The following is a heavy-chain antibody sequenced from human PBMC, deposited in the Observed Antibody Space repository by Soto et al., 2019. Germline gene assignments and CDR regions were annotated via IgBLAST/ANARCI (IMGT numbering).Heavy chain of an antibody. CDR1: GFTFSSYA. CDR2: ISHDGINK. V-gene: IGHV3-30-3*01. D-gene: IGHD2-2*01. Sequence: QVLLVDSGGGVLQPGRSLRLSCAASGFTFSSYAMNWVRQAPGKGLEWVALISHDGINKYNPDTVRGRFTISRDSSTNTLYLQMNSLRAADTAVYYCGRCTSTSCHLGSDYWGQGTLVTVSS. J-gene: IGHJ4*02. CDR3: GRCTSTSCHLGSDY.